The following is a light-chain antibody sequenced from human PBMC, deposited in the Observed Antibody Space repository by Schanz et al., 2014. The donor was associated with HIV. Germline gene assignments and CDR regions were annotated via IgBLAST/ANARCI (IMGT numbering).Light chain of an antibody. CDR3: QQYGHSPRT. CDR1: QTVSNN. J-gene: IGKJ1*01. CDR2: SAS. V-gene: IGKV3-20*01. Sequence: EIVMTQSPGTLSVSPGERATLSCRASQTVSNNLAWYQQKPGQTPRLLIYSASDRATGIPDRFSGGGSGTDFTLTISRLEPEDFAVYYCQQYGHSPRTFGQGTRVEVK.